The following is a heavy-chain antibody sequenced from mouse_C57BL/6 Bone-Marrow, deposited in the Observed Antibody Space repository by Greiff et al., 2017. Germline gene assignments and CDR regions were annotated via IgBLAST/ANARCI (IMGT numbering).Heavy chain of an antibody. CDR1: GYSITSCYY. CDR3: ARERDGYLAWFAY. Sequence: DVKLQESGPGLVKPSQSLSLTCSVTGYSITSCYYWKWIRQVAGNKLEWMSYISYDGSNNYNPSLKNRISITRDTSKNQFFLKLNSVTTEDTATYYCARERDGYLAWFAYWGQGTLVTVSA. V-gene: IGHV3-6*01. J-gene: IGHJ3*01. CDR2: ISYDGSN. D-gene: IGHD2-3*01.